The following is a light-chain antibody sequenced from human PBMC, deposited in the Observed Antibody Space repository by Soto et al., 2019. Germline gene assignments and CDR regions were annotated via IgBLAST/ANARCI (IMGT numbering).Light chain of an antibody. Sequence: QSVLTQPASVSGSPGQSITISCTGASFGVGGYYHVSWYEQHPGKAPKLIIYDVSNRPSGVSNRFSGSKSGNTASLTISGLQAEDEADYFCSSYTSSATLVFGGGTKVTVL. J-gene: IGLJ3*02. CDR1: SFGVGGYYH. CDR2: DVS. CDR3: SSYTSSATLV. V-gene: IGLV2-14*03.